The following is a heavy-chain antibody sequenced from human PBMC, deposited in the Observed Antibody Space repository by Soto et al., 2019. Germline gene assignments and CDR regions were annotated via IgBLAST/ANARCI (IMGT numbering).Heavy chain of an antibody. CDR1: GFTFDDYA. V-gene: IGHV3-9*01. Sequence: GGSLRLSCAASGFTFDDYAMHWVRQAPGKGLEWVSGISWNSGSIGYADSVKGRFTISRDNAKNSLYLQMNSLRAEDTALYYCAKDPGTGDYFDYWGQGTLVTVSS. CDR3: AKDPGTGDYFDY. CDR2: ISWNSGSI. J-gene: IGHJ4*02. D-gene: IGHD7-27*01.